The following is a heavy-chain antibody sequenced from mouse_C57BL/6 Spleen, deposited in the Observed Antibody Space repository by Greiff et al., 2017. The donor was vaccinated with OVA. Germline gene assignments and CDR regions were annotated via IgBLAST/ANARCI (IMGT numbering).Heavy chain of an antibody. D-gene: IGHD2-4*01. CDR1: GYTFTSYW. Sequence: QVQLQQPGAELVKPGASVKLSCKASGYTFTSYWMQWVKQRPGQGLEWIGEIDPSDSYTNYNQKFKGKATLTVDTSSSTAYMQLSSLTSEDSAVYYCARGGYDYDYAMDYWGQGTSVTVSS. CDR3: ARGGYDYDYAMDY. J-gene: IGHJ4*01. V-gene: IGHV1-50*01. CDR2: IDPSDSYT.